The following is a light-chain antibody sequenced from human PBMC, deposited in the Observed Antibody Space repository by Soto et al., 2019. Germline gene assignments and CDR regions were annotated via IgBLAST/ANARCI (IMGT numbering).Light chain of an antibody. J-gene: IGLJ1*01. Sequence: QSVLTRPASVSGSSGQSITISCTGTSSDVGRYNFVSWYQQHPGKAPKLMIYDVSNRPSGVSNRFSGSKSDNTASLTISGLQAEDEADYYCSSYTSSTTDVFGTGTKVTVL. CDR2: DVS. CDR1: SSDVGRYNF. CDR3: SSYTSSTTDV. V-gene: IGLV2-14*01.